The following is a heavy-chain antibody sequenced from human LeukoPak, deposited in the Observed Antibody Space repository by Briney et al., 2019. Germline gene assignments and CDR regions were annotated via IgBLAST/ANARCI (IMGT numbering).Heavy chain of an antibody. CDR2: IWYDGSNK. CDR1: GFTFSSYG. J-gene: IGHJ6*02. Sequence: PGGSLRLSCAASGFTFSSYGMHWVRQAPGKGLEWVAVIWYDGSNKYYADSVKGRFTISRDNSKNTLYLQINSLRAEDTAVYYCAKEGYPLSINYYYYGMDVWGQGTTVTVSS. CDR3: AKEGYPLSINYYYYGMDV. V-gene: IGHV3-33*06. D-gene: IGHD3-10*01.